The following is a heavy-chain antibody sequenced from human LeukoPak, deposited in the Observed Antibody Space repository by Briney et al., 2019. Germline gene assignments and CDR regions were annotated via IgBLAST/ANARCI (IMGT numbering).Heavy chain of an antibody. D-gene: IGHD4-17*01. Sequence: SHTLSLTFAIAGDSVSSNSAAWTWIRQTPSRGLEWLGRTYYRSRWYNDYEVSVQSRITINPDTSKNQFSLQLNSVTPEDTAVYYCARRRVTTIANYYYYYIDVWGKGTTVTVSS. CDR1: GDSVSSNSAA. J-gene: IGHJ6*03. CDR3: ARRRVTTIANYYYYYIDV. V-gene: IGHV6-1*01. CDR2: TYYRSRWYN.